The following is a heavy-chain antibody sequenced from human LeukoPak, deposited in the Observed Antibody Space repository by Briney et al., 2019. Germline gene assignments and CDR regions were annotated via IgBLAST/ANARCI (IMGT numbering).Heavy chain of an antibody. V-gene: IGHV4-34*01. CDR3: ARVRAKPTYYYYYYGMDV. Sequence: SETLSLTCAVYGVSFSGYYWSWIRQPPGKGLEWIGEINHSGSTNYNPSLKSRVTISVDTSKNQFSLKLSSVTAADTAVYYCARVRAKPTYYYYYYGMDVWGQGTTVTVSS. CDR1: GVSFSGYY. J-gene: IGHJ6*02. CDR2: INHSGST.